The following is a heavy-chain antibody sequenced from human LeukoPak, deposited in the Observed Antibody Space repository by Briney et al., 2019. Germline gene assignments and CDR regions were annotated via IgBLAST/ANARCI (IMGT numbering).Heavy chain of an antibody. J-gene: IGHJ5*02. CDR2: IYYSGST. CDR3: ARYNIVVVPTAMHGWFDP. D-gene: IGHD2-2*01. CDR1: GGSISSGGYY. V-gene: IGHV4-31*03. Sequence: SETLSFTCTVSGGSISSGGYYWSWIRQHPGKGLEWIGCIYYSGSTYYNPSLKSRVTISVDTSKNQFSLKLSSVTAADTAMYYCARYNIVVVPTAMHGWFDPWGQGNLVTVSA.